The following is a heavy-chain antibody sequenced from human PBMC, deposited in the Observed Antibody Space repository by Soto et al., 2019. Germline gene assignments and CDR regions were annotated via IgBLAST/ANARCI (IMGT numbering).Heavy chain of an antibody. D-gene: IGHD2-21*01. J-gene: IGHJ6*02. CDR1: GNTFTSYY. CDR3: ASGYSSDYGMDV. CDR2: INSGGGSG. V-gene: IGHV1-46*01. Sequence: ASVKVSCKXSGNTFTSYYMHWVRQAPGQGLEWMGIINSGGGSGIYTQKLQGRFSMTRDTSTSTVYMELSSLRYEDTAAYYCASGYSSDYGMDVWGQGTTVTVSS.